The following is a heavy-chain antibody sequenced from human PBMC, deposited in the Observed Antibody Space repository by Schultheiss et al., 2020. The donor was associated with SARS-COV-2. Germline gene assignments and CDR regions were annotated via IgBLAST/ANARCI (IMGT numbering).Heavy chain of an antibody. Sequence: GGSLRLSCAASGFTFSSYWMHWVRQAPGKGLEWVSSISSSSSYIYYADSVKGRFTISRDNAKNSLYLQMNSLRAEDTAVYYCARASIAARSFDYWGQGTLVTVSS. CDR2: ISSSSSYI. CDR1: GFTFSSYW. V-gene: IGHV3-21*01. D-gene: IGHD6-6*01. J-gene: IGHJ4*02. CDR3: ARASIAARSFDY.